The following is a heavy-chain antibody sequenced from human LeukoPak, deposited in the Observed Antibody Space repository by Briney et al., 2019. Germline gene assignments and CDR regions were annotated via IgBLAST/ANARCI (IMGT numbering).Heavy chain of an antibody. V-gene: IGHV4-61*02. Sequence: SQTLSLTCTVSGGSISSGSYYWSWIRQPAGKGLEWIGRIYTSGSTNYNPSLKSRVTISVDTSKNQFSLKLSSVSPADTTVYYWAREGGGHCYGAASYRGYYMDVWGKGTTVTVSS. CDR2: IYTSGST. CDR3: AREGGGHCYGAASYRGYYMDV. CDR1: GGSISSGSYY. D-gene: IGHD3-10*01. J-gene: IGHJ6*03.